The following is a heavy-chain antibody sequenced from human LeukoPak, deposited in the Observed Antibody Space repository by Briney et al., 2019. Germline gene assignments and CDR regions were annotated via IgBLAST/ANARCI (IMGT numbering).Heavy chain of an antibody. CDR2: INHSGST. Sequence: SETLSLTCAVYGGSFSGYYWSWIRQPPGKGLEWIGEINHSGSTNYNPSLKSRVTISVDTSKNQFSLKLSSVTAADTAVYYCATVVPVEGNEYFQHWGQGTLVTVSS. V-gene: IGHV4-34*01. D-gene: IGHD2-2*01. CDR3: ATVVPVEGNEYFQH. CDR1: GGSFSGYY. J-gene: IGHJ1*01.